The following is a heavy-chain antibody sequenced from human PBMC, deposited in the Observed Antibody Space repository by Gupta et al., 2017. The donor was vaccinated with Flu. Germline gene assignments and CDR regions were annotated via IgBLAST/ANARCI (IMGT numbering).Heavy chain of an antibody. CDR1: GFRFNTYA. D-gene: IGHD2-2*01. Sequence: EVQLLASGGGLVQPGGSLRLSCAASGFRFNTYAIRWVRQAPGKGLEWVSHISGSGASTYYADSVKGRFTISRDNSKNTLFLQMSSLRAEDTALYYCAKDKAVGVDPFYFDYWGQGTLVTVSS. J-gene: IGHJ4*02. V-gene: IGHV3-23*01. CDR2: ISGSGAST. CDR3: AKDKAVGVDPFYFDY.